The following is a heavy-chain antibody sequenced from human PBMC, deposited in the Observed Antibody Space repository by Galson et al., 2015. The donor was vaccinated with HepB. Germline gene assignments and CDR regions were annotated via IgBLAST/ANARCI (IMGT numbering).Heavy chain of an antibody. D-gene: IGHD3-10*01. CDR3: ARRTYYYGSGSYYNGDAFDI. V-gene: IGHV4-39*01. J-gene: IGHJ3*02. CDR1: GGSISSSSYY. Sequence: TLSLTCTVSGGSISSSSYYWGWIRQPPGKGLEWIGSIYYSGSTYYNPSLKSRVTISVDTSKNQFSLKLSSVTAADTAVYYCARRTYYYGSGSYYNGDAFDIWGQGTMVTVSS. CDR2: IYYSGST.